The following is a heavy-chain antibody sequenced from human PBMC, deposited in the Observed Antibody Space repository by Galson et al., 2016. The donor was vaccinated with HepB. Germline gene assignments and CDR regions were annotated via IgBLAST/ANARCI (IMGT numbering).Heavy chain of an antibody. Sequence: SLRLSCAGSGLRFDDHAFHWVRQAPGKGLEWVAGISWNNGRIGYADSVKGRFTITRDNTNNSLHLQMKTLRPEDTALYYCAKDISPQYDSSGYFTLRGMQHWGQGTLVTVSS. V-gene: IGHV3-9*01. J-gene: IGHJ1*01. CDR2: ISWNNGRI. CDR1: GLRFDDHA. CDR3: AKDISPQYDSSGYFTLRGMQH. D-gene: IGHD3-22*01.